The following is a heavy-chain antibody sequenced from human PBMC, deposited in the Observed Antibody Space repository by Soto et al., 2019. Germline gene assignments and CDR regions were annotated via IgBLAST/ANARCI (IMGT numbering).Heavy chain of an antibody. CDR3: AREGGYNSPHGC. CDR1: GGFISNGDYH. CDR2: TYPSGST. V-gene: IGHV4-30-4*01. J-gene: IGHJ4*02. D-gene: IGHD5-12*01. Sequence: SETLSLTCTVSGGFISNGDYHWSWIRQPPGKGLEWIGYTYPSGSTYYNASLRSRVTISIDASKNQFSLKLNSVTAADTAVYYCAREGGYNSPHGCWGQGTLVTVSS.